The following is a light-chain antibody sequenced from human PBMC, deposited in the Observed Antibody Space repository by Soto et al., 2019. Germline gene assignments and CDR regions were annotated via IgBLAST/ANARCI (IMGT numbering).Light chain of an antibody. J-gene: IGKJ1*01. Sequence: VGDRVTITCRASETISTFLNWYQQKPGKAPKVLIFAASSLQSGVPSRFSGSGSGTDFALTINNLQPEDFASYFCLQVYSFPRTFGLGTKVDIK. CDR2: AAS. CDR3: LQVYSFPRT. CDR1: ETISTF. V-gene: IGKV1-39*01.